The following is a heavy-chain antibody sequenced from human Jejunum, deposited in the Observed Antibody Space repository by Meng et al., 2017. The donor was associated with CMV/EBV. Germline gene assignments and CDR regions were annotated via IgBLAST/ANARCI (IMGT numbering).Heavy chain of an antibody. CDR1: GMTFSSDA. CDR2: IYSDGGTT. CDR3: AREEGYTRPHYFDY. J-gene: IGHJ4*02. Sequence: ASGMTFSSDAMTWVRQAPGKGLEWVAVIYSDGGTTDYADSVKGRFTISRDNFKNTLYLQMNNLRAEDTAVYYCAREEGYTRPHYFDYWGQGTLVTVSS. D-gene: IGHD6-13*01. V-gene: IGHV3-23*03.